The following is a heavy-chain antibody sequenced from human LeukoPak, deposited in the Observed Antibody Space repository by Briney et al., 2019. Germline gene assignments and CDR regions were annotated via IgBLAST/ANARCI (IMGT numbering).Heavy chain of an antibody. CDR2: INPSGGST. D-gene: IGHD2-2*01. CDR3: ARDGPTAARFDY. CDR1: GYRFTSYD. Sequence: GASVKVSSKASGYRFTSYDMHWVRQAPGQGLEWMGIINPSGGSTSYAQRFQGRVAMTRDTSTTTVYMEVNSLTSEDTAVYFCARDGPTAARFDYWGQGTLVTVSS. V-gene: IGHV1-46*01. J-gene: IGHJ4*02.